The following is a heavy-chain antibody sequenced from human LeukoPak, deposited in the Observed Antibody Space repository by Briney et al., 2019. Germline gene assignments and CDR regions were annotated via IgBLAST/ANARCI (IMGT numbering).Heavy chain of an antibody. CDR2: IYSGGST. J-gene: IGHJ3*02. Sequence: GGSLRLSCAASGFTVSSNYMSWGRQAPGKGLEWVSVIYSGGSTYYADSVKGRFTISRDNSKNTLYLQMNSLRAEDTAVYYCARDRGYCSDGTCYSAFDIWGQGTLVTVSS. CDR3: ARDRGYCSDGTCYSAFDI. D-gene: IGHD2-15*01. V-gene: IGHV3-53*01. CDR1: GFTVSSNY.